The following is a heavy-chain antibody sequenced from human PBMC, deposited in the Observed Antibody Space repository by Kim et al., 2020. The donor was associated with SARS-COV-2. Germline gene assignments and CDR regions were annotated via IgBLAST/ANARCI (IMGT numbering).Heavy chain of an antibody. J-gene: IGHJ6*03. CDR2: ILYDGRNK. CDR3: ARGDSTVSYYYYMDV. D-gene: IGHD3-22*01. Sequence: GRSLGLSCAASEFTFSSYSMHWVRQAPGKGLEWVAVILYDGRNKYYADSVKGRFTISRDNSKNTLYLQMNSLRAEDTAVYYCARGDSTVSYYYYMDVWGKGTTVTVSS. CDR1: EFTFSSYS. V-gene: IGHV3-30-3*01.